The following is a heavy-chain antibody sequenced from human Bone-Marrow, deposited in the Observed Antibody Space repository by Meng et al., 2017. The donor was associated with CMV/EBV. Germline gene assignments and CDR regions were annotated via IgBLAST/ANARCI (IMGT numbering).Heavy chain of an antibody. V-gene: IGHV3-30-3*02. J-gene: IGHJ4*02. CDR2: ISYDGVSQ. Sequence: LKISCAASGFTFTRYDIHWVRQAPGKGLEWVAVISYDGVSQHYAESVEGRFSLPRDNSRKTLYLQMNSLRTDDTAVYYCAIEVGTTTGPDYWGQGTLVTVSS. CDR3: AIEVGTTTGPDY. D-gene: IGHD1-26*01. CDR1: GFTFTRYD.